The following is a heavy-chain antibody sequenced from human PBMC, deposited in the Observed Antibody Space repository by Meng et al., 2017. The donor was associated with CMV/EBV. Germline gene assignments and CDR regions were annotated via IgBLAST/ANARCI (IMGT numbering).Heavy chain of an antibody. Sequence: SVTVSCKPSGGTFSSYAISWVRQAPGQGLGWMGGIIPIFGTANYAQKFQGRVTITTDESTSTAYMELSSLRSEDTAVYYCARGGYRYCSSGSCYGMVDVWGQGTTVTVSS. CDR3: ARGGYRYCSSGSCYGMVDV. V-gene: IGHV1-69*05. CDR1: GGTFSSYA. D-gene: IGHD2-15*01. CDR2: IIPIFGTA. J-gene: IGHJ6*02.